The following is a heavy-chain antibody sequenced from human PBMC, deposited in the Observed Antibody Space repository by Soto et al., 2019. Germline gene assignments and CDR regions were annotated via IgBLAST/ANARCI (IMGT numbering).Heavy chain of an antibody. V-gene: IGHV3-21*01. D-gene: IGHD2-8*02. Sequence: GGSLRLSCAASGFTFSSYSMNWVRQAPGKGLEWVSSISSSSSYIYYADSVKGRFTISRDNAKNSLYLQMNSLRAEDTAVYYCASFFPSRYWYGLYYYYVMDVWGQGTPVTVP. CDR3: ASFFPSRYWYGLYYYYVMDV. CDR1: GFTFSSYS. CDR2: ISSSSSYI. J-gene: IGHJ6*02.